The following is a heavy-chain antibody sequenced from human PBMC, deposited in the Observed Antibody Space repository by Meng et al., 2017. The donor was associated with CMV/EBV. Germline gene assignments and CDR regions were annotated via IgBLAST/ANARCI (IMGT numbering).Heavy chain of an antibody. V-gene: IGHV3-21*01. Sequence: GESLKISCAASGFTFSSYSMNWVRQAPGKGLEWVSSISSSSSYIYYADSVEGRFTISRDNAKNSLYLQINSLRAEDTAVYYCARVGYSNYEPLYYYYGMDVWGQGTTVTVSS. CDR2: ISSSSSYI. J-gene: IGHJ6*02. CDR1: GFTFSSYS. D-gene: IGHD4-11*01. CDR3: ARVGYSNYEPLYYYYGMDV.